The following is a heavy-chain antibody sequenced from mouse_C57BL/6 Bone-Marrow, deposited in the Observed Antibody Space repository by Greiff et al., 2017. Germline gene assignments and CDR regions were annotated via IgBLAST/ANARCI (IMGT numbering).Heavy chain of an antibody. CDR2: FHPYNDDT. CDR3: AIYYYGSSYSAMDY. Sequence: VKLVESGAELVKPGASVKMSCKASGYTFTTYPIEWMKQNHGKSLEWIGNFHPYNDDTKYNEKFKGKATLTVEKSSSTVYLELSRLTSDDSAVYYCAIYYYGSSYSAMDYWGQGTSVTVSS. CDR1: GYTFTTYP. D-gene: IGHD1-1*01. J-gene: IGHJ4*01. V-gene: IGHV1-47*01.